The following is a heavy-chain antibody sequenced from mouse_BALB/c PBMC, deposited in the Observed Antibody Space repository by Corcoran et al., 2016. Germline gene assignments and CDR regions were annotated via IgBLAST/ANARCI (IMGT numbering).Heavy chain of an antibody. CDR2: IFPGSGNT. CDR3: ARGGGTGFAY. V-gene: IGHV1-66*01. D-gene: IGHD1-1*02. CDR1: GYSFTRYY. J-gene: IGHJ3*01. Sequence: QVQLQQSGPELVKPGASVKISCKASGYSFTRYYIHWVKQRPGQGLEWIGWIFPGSGNTKYNEKFKGKATLTADTSSSTAYMQLSSLTSEDSAVYFCARGGGTGFAYWGQGTLVTVSA.